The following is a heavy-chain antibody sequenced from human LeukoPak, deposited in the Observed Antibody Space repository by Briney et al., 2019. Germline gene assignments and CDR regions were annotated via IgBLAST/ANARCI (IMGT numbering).Heavy chain of an antibody. CDR1: GGSISSGSYY. CDR2: IYTSGST. D-gene: IGHD1-26*01. V-gene: IGHV4-61*02. CDR3: ARHKSGSYYSFDY. J-gene: IGHJ4*02. Sequence: SETLSLTCTVSGGSISSGSYYWSWIRQPAGKGLEWIGRIYTSGSTNYNPSLKSRVTISVDTSKNQFSLKLSSVTAADTAVYYCARHKSGSYYSFDYWGQGTLLTVSS.